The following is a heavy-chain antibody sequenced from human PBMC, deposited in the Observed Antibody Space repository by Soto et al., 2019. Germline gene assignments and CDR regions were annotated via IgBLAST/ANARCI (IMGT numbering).Heavy chain of an antibody. D-gene: IGHD2-8*02. J-gene: IGHJ4*02. CDR3: ARSKGWGSLVVYYFDY. V-gene: IGHV1-18*04. CDR1: GYTFTSYG. Sequence: QVQLVQSGAEVKKPGASVKVSCKASGYTFTSYGITWVRQAPGPGLEWMGWISAYNGNTNYAQKLQGRVTMTTDTSSSTAYMEVRSLRSDATAVYYSARSKGWGSLVVYYFDYWGQGTLVTVSS. CDR2: ISAYNGNT.